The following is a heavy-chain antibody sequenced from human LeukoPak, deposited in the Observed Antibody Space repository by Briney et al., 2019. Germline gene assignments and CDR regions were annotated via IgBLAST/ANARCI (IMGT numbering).Heavy chain of an antibody. Sequence: PGGSLRLSCAASGFTFSSHWMHWVRHAPGKGLVWVSRINSDGSSISYADSVKGRFTISRDNAKNTLYLQMNSLRAEDTAVYYCATRSPYGSGFRREYYYGMDVWGQGTTVTVSS. D-gene: IGHD3-10*01. CDR3: ATRSPYGSGFRREYYYGMDV. J-gene: IGHJ6*02. V-gene: IGHV3-74*01. CDR1: GFTFSSHW. CDR2: INSDGSSI.